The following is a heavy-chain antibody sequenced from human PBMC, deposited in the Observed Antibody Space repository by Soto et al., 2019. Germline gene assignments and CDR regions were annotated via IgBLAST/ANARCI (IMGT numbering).Heavy chain of an antibody. D-gene: IGHD3-22*01. CDR2: ISYDGSNK. V-gene: IGHV3-30-3*01. CDR3: AKDPAPLTMIVVDEYYFDY. CDR1: GFTFSSYA. J-gene: IGHJ4*02. Sequence: GGSLRLSCAASGFTFSSYAMHWVRQAPGKGLEWVAVISYDGSNKYYADSVKGRFTISRDNSKNTLYLQMNSLRAEDTAVYYCAKDPAPLTMIVVDEYYFDYWGQGTLVTVSS.